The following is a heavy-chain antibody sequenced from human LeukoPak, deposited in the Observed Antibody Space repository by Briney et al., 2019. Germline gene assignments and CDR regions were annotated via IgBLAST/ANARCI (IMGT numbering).Heavy chain of an antibody. CDR3: AKDARDCRSTSCYTYYYYYGMDV. Sequence: GGSLRLSCAASGFTFSTYEMNWVRQAPGKGLEWVSAISGSGGSTYYADSVKGRFTISRDNSKNTLYLQMNSLRAEDTALYYCAKDARDCRSTSCYTYYYYYGMDVWGQGTTVTVSS. D-gene: IGHD2-2*02. V-gene: IGHV3-23*01. CDR1: GFTFSTYE. CDR2: ISGSGGST. J-gene: IGHJ6*02.